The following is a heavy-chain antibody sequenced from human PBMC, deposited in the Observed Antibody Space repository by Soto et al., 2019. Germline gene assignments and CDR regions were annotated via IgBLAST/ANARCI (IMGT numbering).Heavy chain of an antibody. CDR1: GGSFSGYY. J-gene: IGHJ6*02. D-gene: IGHD3-10*01. CDR3: ARPGVRGRYYYYGMDV. V-gene: IGHV4-34*01. CDR2: INHSGST. Sequence: SETLSLTCAVYGGSFSGYYWSWIRQPPGKGLEWIGEINHSGSTNYNPSLKSRVTISVDTSKNQFSLKLSSVTAADTAVYYCARPGVRGRYYYYGMDVWGQGTTVTSP.